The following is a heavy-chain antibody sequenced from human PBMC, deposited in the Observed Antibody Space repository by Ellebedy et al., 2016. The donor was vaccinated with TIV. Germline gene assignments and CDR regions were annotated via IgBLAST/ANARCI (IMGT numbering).Heavy chain of an antibody. Sequence: SETLSLTCAVYGGSFSGYYWSWIRQPPGKGLEWIGEINHSGSTNYNPSLKSRVTISVDTSKNQFSLKLSSATAADTAVYYCARSLVLYYYDSSGYRAFDIWGQGTMVTVSS. J-gene: IGHJ3*02. CDR2: INHSGST. V-gene: IGHV4-34*01. CDR3: ARSLVLYYYDSSGYRAFDI. CDR1: GGSFSGYY. D-gene: IGHD3-22*01.